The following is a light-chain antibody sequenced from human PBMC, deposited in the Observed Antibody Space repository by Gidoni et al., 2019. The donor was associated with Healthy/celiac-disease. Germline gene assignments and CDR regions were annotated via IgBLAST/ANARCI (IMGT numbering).Light chain of an antibody. CDR3: QQSYSTPRS. J-gene: IGKJ2*04. V-gene: IGKV1-39*01. CDR1: QSISSY. Sequence: DIKMTQSPSPLSASVGDRVTITCRASQSISSYLNWYQQKPGKAPKLLIYAASSLQSGVPSRFSGSGSGADVTLTISSLQPEDFATYYCQQSYSTPRSFGQGTKLEIK. CDR2: AAS.